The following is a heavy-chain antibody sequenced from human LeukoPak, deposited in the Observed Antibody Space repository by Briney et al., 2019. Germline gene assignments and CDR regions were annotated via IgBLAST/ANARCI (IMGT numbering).Heavy chain of an antibody. CDR2: INPNSGGT. V-gene: IGHV1-2*02. CDR3: ARIAVAGSYYYYGMDV. J-gene: IGHJ6*02. CDR1: GYTFTGYY. Sequence: ASVKASCKASGYTFTGYYMHWVRQAPGQGLEWMGWINPNSGGTNYAQKFQGRVTMTRDTSISTAYMELSRLRSDDTAVYYCARIAVAGSYYYYGMDVWGQGTTVTVSS. D-gene: IGHD6-19*01.